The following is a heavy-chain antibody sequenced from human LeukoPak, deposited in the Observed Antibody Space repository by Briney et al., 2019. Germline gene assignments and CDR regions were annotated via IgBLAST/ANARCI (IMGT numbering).Heavy chain of an antibody. D-gene: IGHD3-22*01. V-gene: IGHV3-33*01. J-gene: IGHJ4*02. CDR1: GFTFSSYG. CDR2: IWYDGSNK. CDR3: ARGDYYDSSGYYYAFDY. Sequence: PGGSLRLSCAASGFTFSSYGMHWVRQAPGKGLEWVAVIWYDGSNKYYADSVKGRFTISRDNSKNTLYLQMNSLRAEDTAVYYCARGDYYDSSGYYYAFDYWGQGTLVTVSS.